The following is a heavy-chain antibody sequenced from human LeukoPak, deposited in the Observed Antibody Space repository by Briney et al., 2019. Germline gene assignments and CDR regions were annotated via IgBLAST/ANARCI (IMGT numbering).Heavy chain of an antibody. CDR1: GGTFSSYA. CDR3: ARDHTSIAAAGMNWFDP. Sequence: SVKVSCKASGGTFSSYAISWVRQAPGQGLEWMGGIIPIFGTANYAQKFQGRVTITTDESTSTAYMELSSLRSEDTAVYYCARDHTSIAAAGMNWFDPWGQGTLDTVSS. D-gene: IGHD6-13*01. CDR2: IIPIFGTA. J-gene: IGHJ5*02. V-gene: IGHV1-69*05.